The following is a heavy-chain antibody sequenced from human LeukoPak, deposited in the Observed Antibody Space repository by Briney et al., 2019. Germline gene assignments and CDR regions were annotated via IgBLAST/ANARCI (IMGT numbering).Heavy chain of an antibody. J-gene: IGHJ4*02. Sequence: ASVKVSCKASGYTFTSYGISWVRQAPGQGLEWMGWISACNGNTNYAQKLQGRVTMTTDTSTSTAYMELRSLRSDDTAVYCCATIAVGLPGDYWGQGTLVTVSS. V-gene: IGHV1-18*01. CDR2: ISACNGNT. D-gene: IGHD6-19*01. CDR3: ATIAVGLPGDY. CDR1: GYTFTSYG.